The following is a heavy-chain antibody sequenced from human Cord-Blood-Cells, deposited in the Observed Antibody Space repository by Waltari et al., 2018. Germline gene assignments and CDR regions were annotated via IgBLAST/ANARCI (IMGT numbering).Heavy chain of an antibody. V-gene: IGHV3-48*02. CDR1: GFTFSSYS. CDR3: ARDSGYCSGGSCYYDAFDI. J-gene: IGHJ3*02. D-gene: IGHD2-15*01. Sequence: EVQLVESGGGLVQPGGSLRLSCAASGFTFSSYSLNWVRQAPGKGLEWVSYSSSSSSTIYYADAVKGRFTSARDNAKNSLYLQMNSLRDEDTAVYYCARDSGYCSGGSCYYDAFDIWGQGTMVTVSS. CDR2: SSSSSSTI.